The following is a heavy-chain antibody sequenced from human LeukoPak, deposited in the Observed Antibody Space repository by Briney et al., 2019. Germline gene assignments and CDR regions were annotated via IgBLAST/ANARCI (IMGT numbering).Heavy chain of an antibody. V-gene: IGHV3-23*01. D-gene: IGHD3-10*01. CDR2: ISGSGGST. Sequence: GGSLRLSCEASGFTFSSYAMSWVRQAPGKGLEWVSAISGSGGSTYYADSVKGRLTISRDNSKNTLYLQMNSLRADDTAVYYCAKDLEVRWFGELLTGLFDYWGQGTLVTVSS. J-gene: IGHJ4*02. CDR3: AKDLEVRWFGELLTGLFDY. CDR1: GFTFSSYA.